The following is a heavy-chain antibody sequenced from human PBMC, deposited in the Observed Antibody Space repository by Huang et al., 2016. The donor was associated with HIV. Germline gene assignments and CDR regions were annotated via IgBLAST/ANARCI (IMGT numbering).Heavy chain of an antibody. J-gene: IGHJ4*02. CDR3: AHSMVGASSFDY. V-gene: IGHV2-5*02. D-gene: IGHD1-26*01. CDR1: GFSLSTCGVG. CDR2: MYWDDDK. Sequence: QITLKESGPTLVKSTQTFTLTCTFSGFSLSTCGVGVGWLRRPPGQALEWLALMYWDDDKRYRPSLKSRLTSTKDTAKNQVVLRMTNLDPVDTPTYYCAHSMVGASSFDYWGQGTLVTVSS.